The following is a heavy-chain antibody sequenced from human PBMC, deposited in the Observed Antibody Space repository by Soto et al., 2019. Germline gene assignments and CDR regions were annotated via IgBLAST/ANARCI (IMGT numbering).Heavy chain of an antibody. J-gene: IGHJ6*03. V-gene: IGHV3-21*04. Sequence: PGGSLRLSCAASGFTFSSYSMNWVRQAPGKGLEWVSSISSSSSYIYYADSVKGRFTISRDNSKNTLYLQMNSLRAEDTAVYYCAKDYDFWSGYTHYYYMDVWGKGTTVTVSS. CDR2: ISSSSSYI. CDR1: GFTFSSYS. CDR3: AKDYDFWSGYTHYYYMDV. D-gene: IGHD3-3*01.